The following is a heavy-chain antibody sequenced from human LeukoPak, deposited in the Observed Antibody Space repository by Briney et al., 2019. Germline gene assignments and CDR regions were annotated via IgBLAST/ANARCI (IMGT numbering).Heavy chain of an antibody. CDR3: AKGTGNLGGAFDI. CDR1: GFTFSSYA. V-gene: IGHV3-23*01. CDR2: ISGSSGST. J-gene: IGHJ3*02. Sequence: PGGSLRLSCAASGFTFSSYAMSWVRQAPGKGLEWVSAISGSSGSTYYADSVKGRFTISRDNSKNTLYLQMNSLRAEDTAVYYCAKGTGNLGGAFDIWGQGTMVTVSS. D-gene: IGHD3-16*01.